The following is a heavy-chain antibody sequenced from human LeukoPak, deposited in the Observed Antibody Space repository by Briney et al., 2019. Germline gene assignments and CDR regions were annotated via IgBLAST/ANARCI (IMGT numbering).Heavy chain of an antibody. D-gene: IGHD1-26*01. CDR3: ARDSVYSGSSLDY. CDR1: GDSISSGGYS. CDR2: IYYSGST. J-gene: IGHJ4*02. V-gene: IGHV4-30-4*07. Sequence: SQTLSLTCAVSGDSISSGGYSWSWIRQPPGKGLEWIGYIYYSGSTYYNPSLKSRVTISVDTSKNQFSLKLSSVTAADTAVYYCARDSVYSGSSLDYWGQGALVTVSS.